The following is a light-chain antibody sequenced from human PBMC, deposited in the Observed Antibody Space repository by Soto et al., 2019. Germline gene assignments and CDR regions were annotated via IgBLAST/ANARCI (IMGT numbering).Light chain of an antibody. V-gene: IGKV3-20*01. Sequence: EIMLTQSQGPLSLSPGERATLSCRASQSLSSSQLAWYQQKPGQAPRLLIHDASSRATGISDRFTGSGSGTDFTLTITTLEPEDFAVYYCQQYGSSPRTFGLGTKV. CDR1: QSLSSSQ. J-gene: IGKJ1*01. CDR3: QQYGSSPRT. CDR2: DAS.